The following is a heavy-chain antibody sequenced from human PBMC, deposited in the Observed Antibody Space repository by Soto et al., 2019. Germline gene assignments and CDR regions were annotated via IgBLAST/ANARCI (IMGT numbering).Heavy chain of an antibody. CDR3: ARDGVGTTTYFGCFDY. V-gene: IGHV3-33*01. D-gene: IGHD1-26*01. J-gene: IGHJ4*02. Sequence: QVQLVESGGGVVQPGRSLRLSCAASGFTFSGYGMHWVRQAPGKGLEWVAVTRHDGSNTYYADSVRGRFTISRDNSNKMLYLQMNSLKAEDTAVYYCARDGVGTTTYFGCFDYWGQGTLVTVSS. CDR1: GFTFSGYG. CDR2: TRHDGSNT.